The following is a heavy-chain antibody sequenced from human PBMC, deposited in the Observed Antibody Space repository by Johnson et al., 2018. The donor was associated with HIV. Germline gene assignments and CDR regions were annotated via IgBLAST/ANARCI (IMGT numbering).Heavy chain of an antibody. V-gene: IGHV3-23*04. CDR3: ARAVADGWFSYDAFDI. CDR2: ISGSGGST. Sequence: VQLVESGGGVVQPGRSLRLSCAASGFTFSSYAMHWVRQAPGKGLEWVSAISGSGGSTYYADSVKGRFTISRDNSKNTLYLQMNSLRAEDTAVYYCARAVADGWFSYDAFDIWGQGTMVTVSS. J-gene: IGHJ3*02. CDR1: GFTFSSYA. D-gene: IGHD6-19*01.